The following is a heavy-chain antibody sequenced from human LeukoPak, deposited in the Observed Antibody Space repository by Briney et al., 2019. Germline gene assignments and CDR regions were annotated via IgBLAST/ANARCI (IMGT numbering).Heavy chain of an antibody. CDR2: ISYDGSNK. D-gene: IGHD6-19*01. Sequence: GGSLRLSCAASGFTFSSYGMHWVRQAPGKGLEWVAVISYDGSNKYYADSVKGRFTISRDNSKNTLYLQMNSLRAEDTAVYYCAKPNYYSSGWYLFRGYYYMDVWGKGTTVTVSS. CDR3: AKPNYYSSGWYLFRGYYYMDV. V-gene: IGHV3-30*18. J-gene: IGHJ6*03. CDR1: GFTFSSYG.